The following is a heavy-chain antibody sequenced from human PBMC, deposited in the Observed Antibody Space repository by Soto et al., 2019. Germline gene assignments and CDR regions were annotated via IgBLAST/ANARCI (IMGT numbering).Heavy chain of an antibody. Sequence: SETLSLTCTVSGGSISSISYYWGWIRQPPGKGLEWIGSIYYSGSTYYNPSLKSRVTISVDTSKNQSSLKLSSVTAADTAVYYCARHLAKYYDFWSGYSQVPYYYYMDVWGKGTTVTVSS. J-gene: IGHJ6*03. D-gene: IGHD3-3*01. CDR1: GGSISSISYY. CDR3: ARHLAKYYDFWSGYSQVPYYYYMDV. V-gene: IGHV4-39*01. CDR2: IYYSGST.